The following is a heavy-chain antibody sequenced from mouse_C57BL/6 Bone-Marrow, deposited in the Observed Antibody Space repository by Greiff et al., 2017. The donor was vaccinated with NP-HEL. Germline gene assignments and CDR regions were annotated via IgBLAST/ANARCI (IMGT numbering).Heavy chain of an antibody. V-gene: IGHV5-9-1*02. CDR2: ISSGGDYI. J-gene: IGHJ4*01. CDR1: GFTFSSYA. Sequence: EVKVVESGEGLVKPGGSLKLSCAASGFTFSSYAMSWVRQTPEKRLEWVAYISSGGDYIYYADTVKGRVTISRDNARNTLYLQMSSLKSEDTAMYYCTREDKAAMDYWGQGTSVTVSS. CDR3: TREDKAAMDY.